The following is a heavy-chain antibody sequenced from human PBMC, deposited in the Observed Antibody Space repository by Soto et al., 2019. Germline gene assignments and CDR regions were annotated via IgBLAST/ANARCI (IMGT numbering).Heavy chain of an antibody. Sequence: YPRLSCAASGFTVSSKYMNWVRQAPGKGLEWVSIIWSAGLTYYADSVRGRFTISRDISKNILFLQMNNLRAEDSAIYYCAREHPPALWGQGTLFTVPS. V-gene: IGHV3-53*01. J-gene: IGHJ4*02. CDR1: GFTVSSKY. CDR3: AREHPPAL. CDR2: IWSAGLT.